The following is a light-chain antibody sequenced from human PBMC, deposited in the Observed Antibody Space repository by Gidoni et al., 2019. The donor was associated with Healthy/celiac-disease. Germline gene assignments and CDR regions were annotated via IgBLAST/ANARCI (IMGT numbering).Light chain of an antibody. CDR1: QSVLYSSNNKNY. CDR2: WAS. V-gene: IGKV4-1*01. J-gene: IGKJ2*01. CDR3: QQYYSTPYT. Sequence: DIVMTQSPASLAVSLGERATINCKSSQSVLYSSNNKNYLAWYQQKPGQPPKLLIYWASTRESGVPDRFSGSGSGTDFTLTISSLQAEDVAVYYCQQYYSTPYTFGQGTNLEIE.